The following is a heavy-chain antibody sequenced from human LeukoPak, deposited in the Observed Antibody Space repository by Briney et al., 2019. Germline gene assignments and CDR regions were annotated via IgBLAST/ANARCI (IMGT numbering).Heavy chain of an antibody. CDR1: GFTFSSYS. CDR2: ISSSSSYI. J-gene: IGHJ5*02. Sequence: GGSLRLSCAASGFTFSSYSMNWVRQAPGKGLEWVSSISSSSSYIYYADSVKGRFTISGDNAKNSLYLQMNSLRAEDTAVYYCARGIAAAGTVGTWGQGTLVTVSS. D-gene: IGHD6-13*01. V-gene: IGHV3-21*01. CDR3: ARGIAAAGTVGT.